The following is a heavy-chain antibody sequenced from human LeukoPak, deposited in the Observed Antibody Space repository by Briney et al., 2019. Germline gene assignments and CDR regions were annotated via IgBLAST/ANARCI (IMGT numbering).Heavy chain of an antibody. Sequence: SETLSLTCAVYGGSFSGYYWSWIRQPPGKGLEWIGEINHSGSTNYNPSLKSRVTISVDTSKNQFSLKLSSVTAADTAVYYCARGVLPSIAAAVGNWFDPWGQGTLVTVSS. V-gene: IGHV4-34*01. J-gene: IGHJ5*02. CDR1: GGSFSGYY. D-gene: IGHD6-13*01. CDR2: INHSGST. CDR3: ARGVLPSIAAAVGNWFDP.